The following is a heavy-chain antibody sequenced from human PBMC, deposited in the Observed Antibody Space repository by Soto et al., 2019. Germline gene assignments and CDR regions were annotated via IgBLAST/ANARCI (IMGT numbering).Heavy chain of an antibody. CDR2: ISGSGGST. D-gene: IGHD2-15*01. Sequence: EVQLLESGGGLVQPGGSLRLSCAASGFTFSSYAMSWVRQAPGKGLEWVSAISGSGGSTYYADSVKGRFTISRDNSKNTLYLQMNSLRAEDTAVYYCASGGYCSGGRCYTIDYWGQGTLVTVSS. J-gene: IGHJ4*02. V-gene: IGHV3-23*01. CDR1: GFTFSSYA. CDR3: ASGGYCSGGRCYTIDY.